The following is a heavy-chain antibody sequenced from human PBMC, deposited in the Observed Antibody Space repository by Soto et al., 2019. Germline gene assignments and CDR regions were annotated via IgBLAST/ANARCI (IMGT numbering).Heavy chain of an antibody. CDR2: IIPFFGTA. Sequence: GASVKVSCKASGYTFSTFGISWVRQAPGQGLEWMGGIIPFFGTAEYSQKFEDRITITADESTNTVYMDLRSLTSEDTAIYYCARTAPMDAGDKYYYDFWGQGALVTVSS. CDR3: ARTAPMDAGDKYYYDF. D-gene: IGHD3-16*01. J-gene: IGHJ4*02. CDR1: GYTFSTFG. V-gene: IGHV1-69*13.